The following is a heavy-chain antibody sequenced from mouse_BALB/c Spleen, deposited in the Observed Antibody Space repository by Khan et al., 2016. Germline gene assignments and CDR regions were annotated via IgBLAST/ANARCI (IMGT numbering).Heavy chain of an antibody. D-gene: IGHD2-4*01. V-gene: IGHV14-3*02. CDR3: ARSPYDYDVGFAY. J-gene: IGHJ3*01. CDR2: IDPANGNT. Sequence: VQLKQSGAELVKPGASVKLSCTASGFNIKDTYMHWVKQRPEQGLEWIGRIDPANGNTKYDPKFQGKATITADTSSNTAYLPLSSLTSEDTAGYYCARSPYDYDVGFAYWGQGTLVTVSA. CDR1: GFNIKDTY.